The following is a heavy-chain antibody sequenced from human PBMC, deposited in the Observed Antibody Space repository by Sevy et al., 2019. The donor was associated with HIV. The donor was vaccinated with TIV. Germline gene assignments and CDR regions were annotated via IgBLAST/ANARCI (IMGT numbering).Heavy chain of an antibody. CDR2: HYYSGST. Sequence: SETLSLICTVSGDSITNYYWSWIRQPPGKGLQWIGYHYYSGSTNYKPSLKSRVTISVDTSKNQISLKLSSVTAADTAVYYCARSSAYYYYGVDVWGPGTTVTVSS. CDR3: ARSSAYYYYGVDV. J-gene: IGHJ6*02. D-gene: IGHD6-25*01. CDR1: GDSITNYY. V-gene: IGHV4-59*01.